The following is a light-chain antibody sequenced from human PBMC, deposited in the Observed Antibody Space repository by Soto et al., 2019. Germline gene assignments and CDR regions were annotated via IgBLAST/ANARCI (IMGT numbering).Light chain of an antibody. Sequence: QSALTQPASVSGSPGQSITISCTGTPSDVGGYTFVSWYQQHPGKAPKLLIYEVTNRPSGVSNRFSGSKSGNTASLIISGLQAEDEADYFCTSYTTSTTVIFGGGTKVTVL. CDR1: PSDVGGYTF. J-gene: IGLJ2*01. CDR2: EVT. CDR3: TSYTTSTTVI. V-gene: IGLV2-14*01.